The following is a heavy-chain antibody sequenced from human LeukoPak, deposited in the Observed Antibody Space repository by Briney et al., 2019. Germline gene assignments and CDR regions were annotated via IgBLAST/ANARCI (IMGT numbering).Heavy chain of an antibody. CDR2: VDPEDGET. D-gene: IGHD3-9*01. J-gene: IGHJ5*02. CDR3: ARETGSSSSGTSRFDP. CDR1: GYTFSDSY. V-gene: IGHV1-69-2*01. Sequence: ASVKISCKASGYTFSDSYMHWFQQAPGEGLEWMGRVDPEDGETVYAKQFQGRLTISADTSTDTAYLDLINLKSEDTAVYYCARETGSSSSGTSRFDPWGQGTLVTVSS.